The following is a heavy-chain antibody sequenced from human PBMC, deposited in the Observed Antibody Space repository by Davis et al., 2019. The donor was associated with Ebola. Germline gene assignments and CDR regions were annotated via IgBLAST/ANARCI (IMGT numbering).Heavy chain of an antibody. D-gene: IGHD5-24*01. CDR1: GFTFSNAW. J-gene: IGHJ4*02. CDR3: AREGGYNYFFDY. CDR2: IKQDGSEK. V-gene: IGHV3-7*01. Sequence: GESLKISCAASGFTFSNAWMSWVRQAPGKGLEWVANIKQDGSEKYYVDSVKGRFTISRDNAKNSLYLQMNSLRDEDTAVYYCAREGGYNYFFDYWGQGTLVTVSS.